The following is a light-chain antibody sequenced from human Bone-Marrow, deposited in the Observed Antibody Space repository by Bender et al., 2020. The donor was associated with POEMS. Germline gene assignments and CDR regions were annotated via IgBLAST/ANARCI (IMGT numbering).Light chain of an antibody. CDR2: DVT. CDR3: SAYTDSSTQV. V-gene: IGLV2-14*03. Sequence: QSALTQPASVSGSPGQSITVSCTGTSSDVGGYNFVSWYQHHPGKAPKLMIYDVTHRPSGVSDRFSGSKSGNTASLTISGLQSEDEADYYCSAYTDSSTQVFGGGTKVTVL. J-gene: IGLJ3*02. CDR1: SSDVGGYNF.